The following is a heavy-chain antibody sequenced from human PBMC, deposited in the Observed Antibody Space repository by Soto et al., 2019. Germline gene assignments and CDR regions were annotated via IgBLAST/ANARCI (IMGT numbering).Heavy chain of an antibody. CDR2: IFYSGGT. J-gene: IGHJ4*02. CDR1: GGSISNYY. CDR3: ATLPRGH. V-gene: IGHV4-59*08. Sequence: QVQLQESGPGLVKPSETLSLTCTVSGGSISNYYWSWIRQPPGKGLEWIGYIFYSGGTKYNPSLKSRATISIDTSKNQVSLKLSSVTAEDTAVYYCATLPRGHWGQGTLVTVSS. D-gene: IGHD3-10*01.